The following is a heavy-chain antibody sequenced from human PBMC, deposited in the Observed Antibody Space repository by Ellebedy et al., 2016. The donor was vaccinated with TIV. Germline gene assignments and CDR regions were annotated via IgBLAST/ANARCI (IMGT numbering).Heavy chain of an antibody. CDR1: GGTFSSYA. CDR3: ASGLVPDRGSYYNVGFDP. Sequence: AASVKVSCKASGGTFSSYAISWVRQAPGQGLEWMGRIIPILGIANYAQKFQGRVTITADKSTSTAYMELSSLRSEDTAVYYCASGLVPDRGSYYNVGFDPWGQGTLVTVSS. CDR2: IIPILGIA. V-gene: IGHV1-69*04. D-gene: IGHD1-26*01. J-gene: IGHJ5*02.